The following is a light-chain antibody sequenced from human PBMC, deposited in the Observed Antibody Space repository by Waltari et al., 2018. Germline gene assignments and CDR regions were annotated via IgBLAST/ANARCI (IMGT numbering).Light chain of an antibody. Sequence: IQMTQSTSSLSASIGDRVTNTCRESQGIARFLNWYQQKPGQAPKLLIYAASSLQPEIPSRFSGSGSGTEFTLSITNLQPDDFATYYCQQSYSDAPYTFGPGTKLEI. J-gene: IGKJ2*01. CDR2: AAS. CDR3: QQSYSDAPYT. CDR1: QGIARF. V-gene: IGKV1-39*01.